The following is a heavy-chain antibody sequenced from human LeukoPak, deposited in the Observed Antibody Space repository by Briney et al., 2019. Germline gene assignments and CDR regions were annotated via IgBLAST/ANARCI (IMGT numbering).Heavy chain of an antibody. CDR2: ISSSGSTI. D-gene: IGHD3-10*01. CDR3: ARGVRFGELLGWFDP. J-gene: IGHJ5*02. CDR1: GFTFSSYE. Sequence: GGSLRLSCAASGFTFSSYEMNWVRQAPGKGLEWVSYISSSGSTIYCADSVKGRFTISRDNAKNSLYLQMNSLRAEDTAVYYCARGVRFGELLGWFDPWGQGTLVTVSS. V-gene: IGHV3-48*03.